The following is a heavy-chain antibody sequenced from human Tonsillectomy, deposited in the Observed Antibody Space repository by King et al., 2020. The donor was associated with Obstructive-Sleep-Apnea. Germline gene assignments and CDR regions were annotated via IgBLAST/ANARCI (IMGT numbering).Heavy chain of an antibody. D-gene: IGHD1-26*01. J-gene: IGHJ6*02. V-gene: IGHV3-7*01. CDR3: ATVGLDTGAIPYYYGMDV. Sequence: VQLVESGGGLVQPGVSLRLSCAASGFTFSSYWMSWVRQAPGKGLEWVANIKYDGSEKYYVDSVKGRFTISRDNAKNSLYLQMNSLRAEDTGVYYCATVGLDTGAIPYYYGMDVWGQGPTVTVSS. CDR2: IKYDGSEK. CDR1: GFTFSSYW.